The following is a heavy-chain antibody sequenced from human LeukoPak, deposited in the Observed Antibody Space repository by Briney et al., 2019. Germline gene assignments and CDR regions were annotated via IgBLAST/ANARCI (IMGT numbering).Heavy chain of an antibody. CDR2: IYYSGST. Sequence: PSETLSLTCTVSGGSISSYYWSWIRQPPGKGLEWIGYIYYSGSTNYNPSLKSRVTISVDTSKNQFSLKLSSVTAADTAVYYCARDQGSGSYLRGSYYFDYWGQGTLVTVSS. CDR1: GGSISSYY. J-gene: IGHJ4*02. V-gene: IGHV4-59*01. CDR3: ARDQGSGSYLRGSYYFDY. D-gene: IGHD1-26*01.